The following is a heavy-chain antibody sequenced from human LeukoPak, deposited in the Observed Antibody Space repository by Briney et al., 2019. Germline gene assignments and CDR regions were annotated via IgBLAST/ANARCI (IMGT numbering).Heavy chain of an antibody. CDR3: ARHRGQWELLDH. CDR2: FYKSGST. J-gene: IGHJ4*02. CDR1: GDSISSSTYY. Sequence: PSETLSLTCTVSGDSISSSTYYWAWIRQPPGKGLEWIGSFYKSGSTYYNPSLKSRVTISVDTSKNQFSLKLTSVTAADTAVYYCARHRGQWELLDHWGQGTLVTVSA. D-gene: IGHD1-26*01. V-gene: IGHV4-39*01.